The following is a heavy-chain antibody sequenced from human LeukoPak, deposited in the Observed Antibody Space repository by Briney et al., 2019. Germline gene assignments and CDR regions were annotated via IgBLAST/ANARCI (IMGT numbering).Heavy chain of an antibody. CDR2: ISYDGSNK. V-gene: IGHV3-30-3*01. CDR3: AREKDYGDPVGMDV. D-gene: IGHD4-17*01. Sequence: GGSLRLSCAASGFTFSSYAMHWVRQAPGKGLEWVAVISYDGSNKYYADSVKGRFTMSRDNSKNTLDLQMNSLRGEDTAVYYCAREKDYGDPVGMDVWGQGTTVTVSS. J-gene: IGHJ6*02. CDR1: GFTFSSYA.